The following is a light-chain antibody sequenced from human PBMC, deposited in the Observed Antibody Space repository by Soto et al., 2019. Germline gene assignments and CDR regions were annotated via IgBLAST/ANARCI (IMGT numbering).Light chain of an antibody. V-gene: IGKV1-5*03. Sequence: DIQMTQSPSTLSASVGDRVTITCRASQSISSWLAWYQQKPGKAPKVLIYKASSLASGVPSRFSGSGSGTEFTLTISSLQPDDFATYYCQQYNSYPGTFGQGTKVEIK. CDR3: QQYNSYPGT. J-gene: IGKJ1*01. CDR1: QSISSW. CDR2: KAS.